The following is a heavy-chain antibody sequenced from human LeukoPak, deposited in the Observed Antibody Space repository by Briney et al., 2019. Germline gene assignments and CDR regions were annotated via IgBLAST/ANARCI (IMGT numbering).Heavy chain of an antibody. CDR2: INHGGST. V-gene: IGHV4-38-2*02. Sequence: SETLSLTCSVSGYPISSVYYWGWIRRPPGKGLEWIGSINHGGSTDYNPSLKSRVIMSIDTSKNHFSLKLTSVTAADTAAYYCARVGPNWGFKENFDFWGQGTLVTVSS. CDR1: GYPISSVYY. J-gene: IGHJ4*02. CDR3: ARVGPNWGFKENFDF. D-gene: IGHD7-27*01.